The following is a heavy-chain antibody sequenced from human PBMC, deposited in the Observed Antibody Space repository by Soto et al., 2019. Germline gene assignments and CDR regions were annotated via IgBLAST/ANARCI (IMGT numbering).Heavy chain of an antibody. J-gene: IGHJ3*02. D-gene: IGHD3-9*01. Sequence: EVRLVESGGGFVQPGESLRLSCAASGFIFRSYWMTWVRQAPGKGLEWVAKIKEDGSEKEYVDSVKGRFTISRDNAENSLYLQMNSLRADDTAVYFCARDPYFGAFDIWGQGTMVTVSS. CDR1: GFIFRSYW. CDR2: IKEDGSEK. CDR3: ARDPYFGAFDI. V-gene: IGHV3-7*01.